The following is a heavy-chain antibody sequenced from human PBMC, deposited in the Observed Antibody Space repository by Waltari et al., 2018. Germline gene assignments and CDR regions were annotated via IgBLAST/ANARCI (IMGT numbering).Heavy chain of an antibody. CDR3: ARARDTIFEGNWFDP. CDR2: IYYSGST. Sequence: QVQLQESGPGLVKPSETLSLTCTVSGGSISSYYCSWIRQPPGKGLEWIGYIYYSGSTNYNPSLKSRVTISVDTSKNQFSLKLSSVTAADTAVYYCARARDTIFEGNWFDPWGQGTLVTVSS. D-gene: IGHD3-3*01. V-gene: IGHV4-59*01. J-gene: IGHJ5*02. CDR1: GGSISSYY.